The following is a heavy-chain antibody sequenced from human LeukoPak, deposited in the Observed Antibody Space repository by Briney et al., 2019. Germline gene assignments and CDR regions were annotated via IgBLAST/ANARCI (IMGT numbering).Heavy chain of an antibody. J-gene: IGHJ3*02. CDR1: GFTFSSYS. CDR2: ISSSSSYI. CDR3: ARKDWAGTNAFDI. Sequence: GGSLRLSCAASGFTFSSYSMNWVRQAPGKGLEWVSSISSSSSYIYYADSVKGRFTISRDNAKNSLYLQMNSLRAEDTAVYCCARKDWAGTNAFDIWGQGTMVTVSS. D-gene: IGHD6-19*01. V-gene: IGHV3-21*01.